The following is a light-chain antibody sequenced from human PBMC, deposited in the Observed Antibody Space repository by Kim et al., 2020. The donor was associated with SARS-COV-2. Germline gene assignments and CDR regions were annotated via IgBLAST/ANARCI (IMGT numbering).Light chain of an antibody. Sequence: SYELTQPPSASVSPGQTATITCSGDALPKQYAYWFQQQPGQAPAVVIYDYTESPSGIPERFSGSTSGTTASLTISGVQAEDEADYYCQSGDSSDTFWVFGGGTKVTVL. V-gene: IGLV3-25*02. CDR1: ALPKQY. CDR2: DYT. J-gene: IGLJ3*02. CDR3: QSGDSSDTFWV.